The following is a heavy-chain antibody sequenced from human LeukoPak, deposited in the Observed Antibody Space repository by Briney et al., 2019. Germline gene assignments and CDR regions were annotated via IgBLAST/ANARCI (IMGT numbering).Heavy chain of an antibody. CDR3: ARAGYSSRAYYFDY. J-gene: IGHJ4*02. V-gene: IGHV4-59*01. Sequence: SETLSLTCTVSGGPISSYYWSWIRQPPGKGLEWIGYIYYSGSTNYNPSLKSRVTISVDTSKNQFSLKLSSVTAADTAVYYCARAGYSSRAYYFDYWGQGTLVTVSS. D-gene: IGHD6-13*01. CDR1: GGPISSYY. CDR2: IYYSGST.